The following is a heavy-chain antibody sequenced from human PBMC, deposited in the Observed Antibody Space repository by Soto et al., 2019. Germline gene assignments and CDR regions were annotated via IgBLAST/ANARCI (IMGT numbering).Heavy chain of an antibody. Sequence: GGSLRLSCAASGFTVSSNYMSWVRQAPGKGLEWVSVIYSGGSTYYADSVKGRFTISRDNSKNTLYLQMNSLRAEDTAVYYCAKRSSSWCFDYWGQGTLVTVSS. V-gene: IGHV3-66*01. J-gene: IGHJ4*02. CDR1: GFTVSSNY. CDR3: AKRSSSWCFDY. CDR2: IYSGGST. D-gene: IGHD6-13*01.